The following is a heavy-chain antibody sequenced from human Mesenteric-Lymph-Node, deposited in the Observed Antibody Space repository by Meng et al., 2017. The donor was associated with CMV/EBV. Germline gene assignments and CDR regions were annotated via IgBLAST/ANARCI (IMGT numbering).Heavy chain of an antibody. CDR1: GNTFTSYD. V-gene: IGHV1-8*01. CDR3: ARGSEKQWLVR. CDR2: MNPNSGNT. D-gene: IGHD6-19*01. J-gene: IGHJ4*02. Sequence: ASAKVSCKASGNTFTSYDINWVRQATGQGLEWRGWMNPNSGNTGYAQKFQGRVTMTRNTSISTAYMELSSLRSADTAVYYCARGSEKQWLVRWGQGTMVTVSS.